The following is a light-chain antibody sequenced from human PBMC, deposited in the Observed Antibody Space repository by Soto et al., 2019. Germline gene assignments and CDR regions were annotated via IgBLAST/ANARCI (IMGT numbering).Light chain of an antibody. Sequence: DIQMTQSPSSLSASVGDRVTVSCQASEDISNFLNWYQQKPGKAPKLMIYDASNLETGVPSRFSGSGSQKDFTLTFSSLQPEDIATYYCQLYGDLAATFGPGTKVEI. V-gene: IGKV1-33*01. CDR2: DAS. CDR3: QLYGDLAAT. CDR1: EDISNF. J-gene: IGKJ3*01.